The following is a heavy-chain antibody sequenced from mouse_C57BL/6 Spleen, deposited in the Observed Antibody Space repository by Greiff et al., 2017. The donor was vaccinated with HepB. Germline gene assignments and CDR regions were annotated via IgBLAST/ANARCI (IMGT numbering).Heavy chain of an antibody. CDR3: ARRRGSILDY. CDR2: ISSGSSTI. V-gene: IGHV5-17*01. D-gene: IGHD1-1*01. J-gene: IGHJ2*01. Sequence: EVNLVESGGGLVKPGGSLKLSCAASGFTFSDYGMHWVRQAPEKGLEWVAYISSGSSTIYYADTVKGRFTISRDNAKNTLFLQMTSLRSEDTAMYYCARRRGSILDYWGQGTTLTVSS. CDR1: GFTFSDYG.